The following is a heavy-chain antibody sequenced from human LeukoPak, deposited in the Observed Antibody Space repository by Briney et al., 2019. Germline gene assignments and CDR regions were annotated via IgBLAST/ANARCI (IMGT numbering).Heavy chain of an antibody. Sequence: GGSLRLSCATSGLTFTRYWMSWVREAPGKGLECVANIKKEGSEKYYVDSVKGRFTISRDNAKNSLYLQMNSLRAEDTAVYYCARDPPREQLWGGLDYWGQGTLVTVSS. CDR2: IKKEGSEK. CDR1: GLTFTRYW. D-gene: IGHD5-18*01. CDR3: ARDPPREQLWGGLDY. V-gene: IGHV3-7*01. J-gene: IGHJ4*02.